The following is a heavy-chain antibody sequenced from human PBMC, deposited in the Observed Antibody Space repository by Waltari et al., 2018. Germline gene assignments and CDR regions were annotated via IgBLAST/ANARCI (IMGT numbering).Heavy chain of an antibody. J-gene: IGHJ4*02. D-gene: IGHD3-22*01. CDR1: GFTFSSYW. V-gene: IGHV3-7*01. CDR3: ARSYYYDSRTFDY. Sequence: EVQLVESGGGLVQPGGSLRLSCAASGFTFSSYWMSWVRQAPGKGLEWVANIKQDVSENYYVDSVKGRFTISRDNAKNSLYLQMNSLRAEDTAVYYCARSYYYDSRTFDYWGQGTLVTVSS. CDR2: IKQDVSEN.